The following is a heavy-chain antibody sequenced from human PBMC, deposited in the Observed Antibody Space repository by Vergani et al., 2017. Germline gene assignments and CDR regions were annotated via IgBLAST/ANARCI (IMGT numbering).Heavy chain of an antibody. V-gene: IGHV4-61*02. J-gene: IGHJ6*02. D-gene: IGHD3-10*01. Sequence: QVQLQESGPGLVKPSQTLSLTCTVSGGSISSGSYYWSWLRQPAGKGLEWIGRIYTSGSTNYNPSLKSRVTISVDTSKNQFSLKLSSVTAADTAVYYCARSYGSGSYYKRGYYYYGMDVWGQGTTVTVSS. CDR3: ARSYGSGSYYKRGYYYYGMDV. CDR2: IYTSGST. CDR1: GGSISSGSYY.